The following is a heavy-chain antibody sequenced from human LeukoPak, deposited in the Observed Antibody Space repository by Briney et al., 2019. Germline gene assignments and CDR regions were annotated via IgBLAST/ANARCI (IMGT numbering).Heavy chain of an antibody. J-gene: IGHJ4*02. CDR3: ARGSDIVATGGSADY. Sequence: ASVKVSCKASGYTFTSYYIHWVRQAPGQGLEWMGIINPTSGSTTYAQKLQGRVTMTTDTSTSTAYMELRSLRSDDTAVYYCARGSDIVATGGSADYWGQGTLVTVSS. D-gene: IGHD5-12*01. CDR1: GYTFTSYY. CDR2: INPTSGST. V-gene: IGHV1-46*01.